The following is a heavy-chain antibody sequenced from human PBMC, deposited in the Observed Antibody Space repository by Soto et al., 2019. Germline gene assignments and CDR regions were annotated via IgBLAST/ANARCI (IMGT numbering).Heavy chain of an antibody. V-gene: IGHV3-23*02. CDR3: TKLLNFDGSDPHWYFDV. D-gene: IGHD3-22*01. CDR1: GFTFENYG. CDR2: ISGRSETT. Sequence: EVQLMESGGGLVQPGGSLRLSCAASGFTFENYGMVWVRQAPGMGLQWVSAISGRSETTYHIDSVRGRFTISRDNSKNTLYLQMNSLRAEDTALYYCTKLLNFDGSDPHWYFDVWGRGTLVTVSS. J-gene: IGHJ2*01.